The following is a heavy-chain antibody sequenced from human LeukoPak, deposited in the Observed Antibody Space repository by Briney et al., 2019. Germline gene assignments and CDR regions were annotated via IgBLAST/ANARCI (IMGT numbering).Heavy chain of an antibody. Sequence: ASVKVSCKVSGYTLTELSMHWVRQAPGKGLEWMGGFDPEDGETIYAQKFQGRVTMTEDTSTDTAYMELSSLRSEDTAVYYCATRLWNPGLEVGAFDIWGQGTMVTVSS. V-gene: IGHV1-24*01. D-gene: IGHD2-15*01. CDR2: FDPEDGET. CDR3: ATRLWNPGLEVGAFDI. CDR1: GYTLTELS. J-gene: IGHJ3*02.